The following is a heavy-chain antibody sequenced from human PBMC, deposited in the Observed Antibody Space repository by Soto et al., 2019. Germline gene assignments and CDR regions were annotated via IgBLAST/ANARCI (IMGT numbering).Heavy chain of an antibody. CDR2: INPNSGGT. CDR3: ARASHSGWNYFDY. V-gene: IGHV1-2*04. Sequence: QVQLVQSGAEVKKPGASVKVSCKASGYTFTGYYMHWVRQAPGPGLEWMGWINPNSGGTNYAQKFQGWVTMTRDTSISTAYMELSRLRSDDTAVYYCARASHSGWNYFDYWGQGTLVTVSS. D-gene: IGHD3-22*01. CDR1: GYTFTGYY. J-gene: IGHJ4*02.